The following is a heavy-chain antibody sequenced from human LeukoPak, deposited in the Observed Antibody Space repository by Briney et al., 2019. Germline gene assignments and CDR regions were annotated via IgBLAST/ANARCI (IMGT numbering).Heavy chain of an antibody. CDR1: GFTFSSSA. D-gene: IGHD3-10*01. V-gene: IGHV3-74*01. CDR3: ARRGAVIDY. J-gene: IGHJ4*02. CDR2: INSDGSST. Sequence: GGSLRLSCAASGFTFSSSAMSWVRQAPGKGLVWVSRINSDGSSTSYADSVKGRFTISRDNAKNTLYLQMNSLRAEDTAVYYCARRGAVIDYWGQGTLVTVSS.